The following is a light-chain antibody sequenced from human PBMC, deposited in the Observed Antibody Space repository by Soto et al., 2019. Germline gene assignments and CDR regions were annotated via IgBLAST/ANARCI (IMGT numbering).Light chain of an antibody. Sequence: QSALAQPSSVSGSPGQSITISCTGPSTDVGGYNYVSWYQHHPGKGPKLIIYEVSNRPSGVSDRFSGSTSGNKVSLIISNLEAEDESDYYCGSYTSTDTPFVFGTGTKVTVL. V-gene: IGLV2-14*01. CDR2: EVS. J-gene: IGLJ1*01. CDR1: STDVGGYNY. CDR3: GSYTSTDTPFV.